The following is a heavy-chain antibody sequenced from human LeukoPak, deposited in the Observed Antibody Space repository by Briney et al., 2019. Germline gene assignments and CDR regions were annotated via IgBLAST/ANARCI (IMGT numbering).Heavy chain of an antibody. V-gene: IGHV1-46*01. J-gene: IGHJ5*02. CDR2: INPSGGST. CDR3: ARVGVGIYYGSGDS. D-gene: IGHD3-10*01. CDR1: GYTFTSYY. Sequence: ASVKVSCKASGYTFTSYYMHWVRQAPGQGLEWMGIINPSGGSTSYAQKFQGRLTMTRNTAISTAYMELSSLRSEDTAVYYCARVGVGIYYGSGDSWGQGTLVTVSS.